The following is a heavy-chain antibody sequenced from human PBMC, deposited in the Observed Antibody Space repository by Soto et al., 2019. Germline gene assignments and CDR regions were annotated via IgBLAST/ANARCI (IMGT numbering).Heavy chain of an antibody. V-gene: IGHV5-10-1*01. J-gene: IGHJ6*02. CDR3: ARRRERKRYGMDV. CDR1: GYDFTNYW. Sequence: GESLKISCTGYGYDFTNYWINWVRQLPGKGLEWMGRIDPSDSYISYSPSFEGHVTISVDKYINTAYLQWSDLKASDSGKYFCARRRERKRYGMDVWGQGTTVTVSS. CDR2: IDPSDSYI.